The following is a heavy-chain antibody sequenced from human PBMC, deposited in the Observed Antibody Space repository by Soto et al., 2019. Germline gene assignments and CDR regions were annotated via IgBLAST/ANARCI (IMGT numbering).Heavy chain of an antibody. D-gene: IGHD3-22*01. J-gene: IGHJ5*02. V-gene: IGHV1-69*12. CDR2: IIPIFSTP. CDR1: GGTFGSYA. CDR3: ARTIQYYFDTSAQSAWFDP. Sequence: QVQLVQSGAEVKKPGSSVKVSCKTSGGTFGSYAISWVRQAPGQGLEWMGGIIPIFSTPNYAQKFHGRVTITADEATSIASXELSSLRSEDTAVYYCARTIQYYFDTSAQSAWFDPWGQGTLVTVSS.